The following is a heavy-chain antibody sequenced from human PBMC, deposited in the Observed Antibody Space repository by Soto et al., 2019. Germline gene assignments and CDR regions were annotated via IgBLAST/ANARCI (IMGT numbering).Heavy chain of an antibody. D-gene: IGHD3-10*01. V-gene: IGHV4-30-2*01. CDR3: ARAPGGTYYPDAFDI. CDR2: IYHSGST. Sequence: QLQLQESGSGLVKPSQTLSLTCAVSGGSISSGGYSWSWIRQPPGKGLEWIGYIYHSGSTYYNPSPKSRVTISVDRSKNQFSLKLSSVTAADTAVYYCARAPGGTYYPDAFDIWGQGTMVTVSS. J-gene: IGHJ3*02. CDR1: GGSISSGGYS.